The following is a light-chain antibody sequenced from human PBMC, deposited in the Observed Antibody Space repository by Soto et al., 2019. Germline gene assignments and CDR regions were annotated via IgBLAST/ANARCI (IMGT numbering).Light chain of an antibody. CDR2: RAA. V-gene: IGKV3-15*01. CDR3: QHFGN. Sequence: VVSHSXVTLSVSTRDXXSLSSTATQSAMSEFALXQQQPRRSPRLRIXRAATRATGIHNRSSGSGSGTEFTLNISSRQSEDFAVYYCQHFGNFGQGTKVDI. CDR1: QSAMSE. J-gene: IGKJ1*01.